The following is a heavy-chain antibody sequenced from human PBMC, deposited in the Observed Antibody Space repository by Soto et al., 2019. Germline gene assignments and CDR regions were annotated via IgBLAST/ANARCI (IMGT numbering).Heavy chain of an antibody. CDR2: MNPNSGNT. D-gene: IGHD6-19*01. Sequence: ASVKVFSKGFGYTFTSYDINWVRQATGQWREWMGWMNPNSGNTGHPQKVRGRVTITRETSASTAYMELSSLRSEHTAVYYRARSPGIAVADYWGEGTGVTVSS. J-gene: IGHJ4*02. V-gene: IGHV1-8*01. CDR3: ARSPGIAVADY. CDR1: GYTFTSYD.